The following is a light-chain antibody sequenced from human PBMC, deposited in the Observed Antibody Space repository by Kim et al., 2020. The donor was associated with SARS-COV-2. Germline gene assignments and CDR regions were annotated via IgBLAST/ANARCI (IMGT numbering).Light chain of an antibody. CDR3: HQYAASPLT. CDR1: QSVGKNY. V-gene: IGKV3-20*01. CDR2: DGS. Sequence: SPGERASLSCSASQSVGKNYLAWYQQKPGQAPRLVIYDGSTRATGTPDRFSGSVSGTDFTLTISRLEPEDFAVYHCHQYAASPLTFGGGTKVDIK. J-gene: IGKJ4*01.